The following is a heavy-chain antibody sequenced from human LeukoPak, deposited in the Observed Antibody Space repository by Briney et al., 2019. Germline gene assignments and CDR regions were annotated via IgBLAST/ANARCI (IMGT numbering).Heavy chain of an antibody. V-gene: IGHV4-38-2*02. D-gene: IGHD3-22*01. CDR2: IYHSGST. CDR1: GYSISSGYY. CDR3: ARDRSYYDSSGYYTDAFDI. J-gene: IGHJ3*02. Sequence: PSETLSLTCAVSGYSISSGYYWGWIRQPPGKGLEWIGSIYHSGSTYYNPSLKSRVTISVDTSKNQFSLKLSSVTAADTAVYYCARDRSYYDSSGYYTDAFDIWGQGTMVTVSS.